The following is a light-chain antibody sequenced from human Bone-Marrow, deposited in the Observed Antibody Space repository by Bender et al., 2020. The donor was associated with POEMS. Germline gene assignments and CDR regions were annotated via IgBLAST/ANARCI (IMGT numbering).Light chain of an antibody. CDR2: ENN. J-gene: IGLJ2*01. CDR3: QSYAPRTVI. Sequence: NFMLTQPRSVSESPGRTVTISCTRSSGSIAGSSVQWYQQRPGSAPTTVICENNQRPSGVSDRFSGSIDTSSNSASHTISGLTTEDEADDYCQSYAPRTVIFGGGTKVTVL. V-gene: IGLV6-57*04. CDR1: SGSIAGSS.